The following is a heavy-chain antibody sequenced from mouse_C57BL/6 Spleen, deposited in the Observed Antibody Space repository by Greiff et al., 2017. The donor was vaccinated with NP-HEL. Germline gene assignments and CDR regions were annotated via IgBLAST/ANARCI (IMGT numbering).Heavy chain of an antibody. D-gene: IGHD4-1*01. CDR3: AREDWDPYAMDY. CDR2: ISYDGSN. J-gene: IGHJ4*01. V-gene: IGHV3-6*01. Sequence: DVKLVESGPGLVKPSQSLSLTCSVTGYSITSGYYWNWIRQFPGNKLEWMGYISYDGSNNYNPSLKNRISITRDTSKNQFFLKLNSVTTEDTATYYCAREDWDPYAMDYWGQGTSVTVSS. CDR1: GYSITSGYY.